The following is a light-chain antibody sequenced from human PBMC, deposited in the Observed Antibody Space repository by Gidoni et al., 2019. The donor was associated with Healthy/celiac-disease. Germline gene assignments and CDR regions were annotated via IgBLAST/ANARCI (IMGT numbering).Light chain of an antibody. J-gene: IGKJ2*01. CDR1: QDISNY. Sequence: DIQMTPSPSSLSASVGDRVTITCQASQDISNYLNWYQQTPGKAPKLLIYDASNLETGVPSRCSGSASGTYFIFIISSQHAEDIVKYYWQQYDNPQYTFGQGTKLEIK. CDR3: QQYDNPQYT. V-gene: IGKV1-33*01. CDR2: DAS.